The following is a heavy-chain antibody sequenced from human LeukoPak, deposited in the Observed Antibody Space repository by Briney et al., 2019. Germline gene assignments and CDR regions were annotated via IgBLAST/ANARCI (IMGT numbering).Heavy chain of an antibody. V-gene: IGHV3-30*18. CDR3: AKDRRVLYGSLPTNWFDP. CDR2: ISYDGSNK. Sequence: PGGSLRLSCAASGFTFSSYGMHWVRQAPGKGLEWVAVISYDGSNKYYADSVKGRFTISRDNSKNTLYLQMNSLRAEDTAVYYCAKDRRVLYGSLPTNWFDPWGQGTLVTVSS. CDR1: GFTFSSYG. D-gene: IGHD3-10*01. J-gene: IGHJ5*02.